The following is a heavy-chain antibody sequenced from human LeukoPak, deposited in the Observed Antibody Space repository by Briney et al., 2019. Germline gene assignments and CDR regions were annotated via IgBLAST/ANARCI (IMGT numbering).Heavy chain of an antibody. CDR3: ARHGGKIRAPKLITMVRGVIKVALDY. V-gene: IGHV4-39*01. CDR2: INHSGST. CDR1: GGSISSSSYY. J-gene: IGHJ4*02. D-gene: IGHD3-10*01. Sequence: PSETLSLTCTVSGGSISSSSYYWGWIRQPPGKGLEWIGEINHSGSTNYNPSLKSRVTISVDTSKNQFSLKLSSVTAADTAVYYCARHGGKIRAPKLITMVRGVIKVALDYWGQGTLVTVSS.